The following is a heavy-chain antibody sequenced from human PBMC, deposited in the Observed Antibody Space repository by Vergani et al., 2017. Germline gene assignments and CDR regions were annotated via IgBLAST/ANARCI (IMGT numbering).Heavy chain of an antibody. CDR3: ARTVFGVVIRTYYFDY. CDR1: GGTFSSYA. D-gene: IGHD3-3*01. CDR2: IIPIFGTA. Sequence: QVQLVQSGAEVKKPGSSVPVSCKASGGTFSSYAISWVRQAPGQGLEWMGGIIPIFGTANYAQKFQGRVTITADKSTSTAYMELSSLRSEDTAVYYCARTVFGVVIRTYYFDYWGQGSLVTVSS. J-gene: IGHJ4*02. V-gene: IGHV1-69*06.